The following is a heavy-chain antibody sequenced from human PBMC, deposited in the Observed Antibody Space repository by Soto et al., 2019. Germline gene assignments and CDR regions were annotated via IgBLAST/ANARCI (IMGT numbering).Heavy chain of an antibody. D-gene: IGHD6-6*01. Sequence: PSETLSLTCNVSGGSISSGDYYWSWIRQPPGKGLEWIGYIYYSGSTYYNPSLKSRLNISVDTSKNQFFLRLSSVTAAGTAVFYCARVSEYSSSFYFDYWGQGTLVTVSS. CDR2: IYYSGST. J-gene: IGHJ4*02. CDR1: GGSISSGDYY. CDR3: ARVSEYSSSFYFDY. V-gene: IGHV4-30-4*01.